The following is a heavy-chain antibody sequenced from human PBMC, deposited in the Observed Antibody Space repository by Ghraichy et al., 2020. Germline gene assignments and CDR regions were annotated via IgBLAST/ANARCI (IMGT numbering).Heavy chain of an antibody. Sequence: GGSLRLSCAASGFTFSSYSLSWVRQAPGKGLEWVSAISGSGAGTNYADSVKGRFTLSRDNVKNTLDLQMNSLRAEDTAVYFCAKARGSSSSLGSRQFDSWGQGTLVSVSS. CDR3: AKARGSSSSLGSRQFDS. J-gene: IGHJ5*01. V-gene: IGHV3-23*01. D-gene: IGHD6-6*01. CDR2: ISGSGAGT. CDR1: GFTFSSYS.